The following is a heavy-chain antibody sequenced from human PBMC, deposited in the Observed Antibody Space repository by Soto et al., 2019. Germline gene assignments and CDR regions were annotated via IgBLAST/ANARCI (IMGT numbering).Heavy chain of an antibody. D-gene: IGHD3-3*01. CDR2: INSDGSST. CDR3: ARDGAYDFWSGPLYSDNWFDP. J-gene: IGHJ5*02. CDR1: EFTFSTSW. V-gene: IGHV3-74*01. Sequence: GGSLRLSCRTSEFTFSTSWMHWVRQAPGKGLVWVSRINSDGSSTSYADSVKGRFTISRDNAKNTLYLQMNSLRAEDTAVYYCARDGAYDFWSGPLYSDNWFDPWGQGALVTVSS.